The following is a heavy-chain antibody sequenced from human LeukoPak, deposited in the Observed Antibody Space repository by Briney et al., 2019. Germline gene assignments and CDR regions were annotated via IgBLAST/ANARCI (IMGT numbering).Heavy chain of an antibody. D-gene: IGHD5-18*01. CDR1: GFTFSSYA. CDR2: ISGSGGST. J-gene: IGHJ4*02. Sequence: GGSLRLSCAASGFTFSSYAMSWVRQAPGKGLEWVSAISGSGGSTYYADSVKGRFTISRDNSKNTLYLQMNRLRAEDTAVYYCAKAPYHTAKILIDYWGQGTLVTVSS. CDR3: AKAPYHTAKILIDY. V-gene: IGHV3-23*01.